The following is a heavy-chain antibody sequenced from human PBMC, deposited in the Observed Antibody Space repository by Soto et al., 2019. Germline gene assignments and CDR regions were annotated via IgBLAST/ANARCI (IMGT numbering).Heavy chain of an antibody. J-gene: IGHJ4*02. CDR3: ARTYNWNYGKFGSYFDY. CDR1: GFIFSNYA. Sequence: GGSLRLSCAASGFIFSNYALHWVRQAPGKGLEWVAFILYDGSDKYYTDSVKGRFTISRDNSKKTLYLQMNSLRTEDTAVYYCARTYNWNYGKFGSYFDYWGRGTLVTVSS. D-gene: IGHD1-7*01. V-gene: IGHV3-30*10. CDR2: ILYDGSDK.